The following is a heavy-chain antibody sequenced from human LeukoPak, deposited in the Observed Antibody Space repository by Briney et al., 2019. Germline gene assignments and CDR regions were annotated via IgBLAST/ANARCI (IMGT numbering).Heavy chain of an antibody. J-gene: IGHJ6*03. CDR2: ISAYNGNT. CDR3: ARSGQWLSYYYYYYYMDV. CDR1: GYTFTSYG. D-gene: IGHD3-22*01. V-gene: IGHV1-18*01. Sequence: ASVKVSCKASGYTFTSYGISWVRQAPGQGLEWMGWISAYNGNTNYAQKLQGRVTMTTDTSTSTAYMELRSLRSDDTAVYYCARSGQWLSYYYYYYYMDVWGKGTTVTVSS.